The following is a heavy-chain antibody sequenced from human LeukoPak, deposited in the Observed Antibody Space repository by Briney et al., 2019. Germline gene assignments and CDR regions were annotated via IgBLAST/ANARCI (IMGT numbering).Heavy chain of an antibody. D-gene: IGHD5-24*01. CDR2: INHSGST. V-gene: IGHV4-34*01. CDR1: GFTFSSYA. CDR3: ARGVDGTTPPYYFDY. J-gene: IGHJ4*02. Sequence: GSLRLSCAASGFTFSSYAMSWVRQAPGKGLEWIGEINHSGSTNYNPSLKSRVTISVDTSKNQFSLKLSSVTAADTAVYYCARGVDGTTPPYYFDYWGQGTLVTVSS.